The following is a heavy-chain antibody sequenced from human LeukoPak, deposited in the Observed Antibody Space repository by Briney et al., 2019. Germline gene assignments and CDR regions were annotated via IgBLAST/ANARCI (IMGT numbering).Heavy chain of an antibody. D-gene: IGHD3-9*01. Sequence: PGGSLRLSCAASGFTFSSYWMSWVRQAPGKGLEWVANIKQDGSEKYYVDSVKGRFTISRDNAKNSLYLQMNSLRAEDTAVYYCASAPYFSYYYKDVWGKGTTVTVSS. CDR1: GFTFSSYW. J-gene: IGHJ6*03. V-gene: IGHV3-7*01. CDR2: IKQDGSEK. CDR3: ASAPYFSYYYKDV.